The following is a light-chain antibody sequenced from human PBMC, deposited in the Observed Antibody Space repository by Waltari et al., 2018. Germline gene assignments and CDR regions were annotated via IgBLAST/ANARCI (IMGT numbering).Light chain of an antibody. CDR2: EGT. Sequence: QSALTQPASVSGSPGQSITISCTGTSSDVGSYNLVSWYQNYPGKAPKLMIYEGTRRPSGVLNRFSGSKSGNTASLTISGLQAEDEADYHCCSYAHSSRVVFGGGTKVTVL. CDR3: CSYAHSSRVV. CDR1: SSDVGSYNL. V-gene: IGLV2-23*01. J-gene: IGLJ2*01.